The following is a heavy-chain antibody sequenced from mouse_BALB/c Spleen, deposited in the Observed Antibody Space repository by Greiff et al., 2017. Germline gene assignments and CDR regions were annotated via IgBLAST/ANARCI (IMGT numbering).Heavy chain of an antibody. CDR3: ASYYDYDYYAMDY. Sequence: EVKLVESGPGLVKPSQSLSLTCTVTGYSITSDYAWNWIRQFPGNKLEWMGYISYSGSTSYNPSLKSRISITRDTSKNQFFLQLNSVTTEDTATYYCASYYDYDYYAMDYWGQGTSVTVSS. V-gene: IGHV3-2*02. J-gene: IGHJ4*01. D-gene: IGHD2-4*01. CDR2: ISYSGST. CDR1: GYSITSDYA.